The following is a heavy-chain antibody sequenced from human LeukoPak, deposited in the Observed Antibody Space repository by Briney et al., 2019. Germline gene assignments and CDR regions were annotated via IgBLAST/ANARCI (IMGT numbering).Heavy chain of an antibody. V-gene: IGHV3-7*01. D-gene: IGHD4-23*01. CDR1: AFTFSNYW. J-gene: IGHJ4*02. CDR3: ARDRGYSTFDY. Sequence: GGSLRLSCAAFAFTFSNYWMSWVRQAPGKGLEWVANIKEDGSEINYVDSVKGRFTISRDNAKNSLYLQTNSLRVDDTAVYYCARDRGYSTFDYWGQGTLVTVSS. CDR2: IKEDGSEI.